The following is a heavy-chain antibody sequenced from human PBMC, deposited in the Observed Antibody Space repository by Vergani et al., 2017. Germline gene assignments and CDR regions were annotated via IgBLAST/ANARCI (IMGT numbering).Heavy chain of an antibody. CDR2: INPNSGGT. J-gene: IGHJ4*02. Sequence: QVQLVQSGAEVKKPGSSVKVSCKASGGTFSSYAISWVRQAPGQGLEWMGWINPNSGGTNYAQKFQGRVTMTRDTSISTAYMELSRLRSDDTAVYYCARRIGVDSEGFDYWGQGTLVTVSS. V-gene: IGHV1-2*02. D-gene: IGHD2-15*01. CDR3: ARRIGVDSEGFDY. CDR1: GGTFSSYA.